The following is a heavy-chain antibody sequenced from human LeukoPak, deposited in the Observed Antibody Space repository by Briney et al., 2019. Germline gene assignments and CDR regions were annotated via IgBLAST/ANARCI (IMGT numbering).Heavy chain of an antibody. Sequence: KSGGSLRLSCAASGFTFSDNYMTWVRQAPGKGLEWLSYISGNGGVIQYADSVKGRFTISRDNTKNSLYLQMNSLRAEDTAVYYCAKDGGSDPDSFDIWGQGTMVTVSS. CDR1: GFTFSDNY. V-gene: IGHV3-11*04. J-gene: IGHJ3*02. D-gene: IGHD2-15*01. CDR3: AKDGGSDPDSFDI. CDR2: ISGNGGVI.